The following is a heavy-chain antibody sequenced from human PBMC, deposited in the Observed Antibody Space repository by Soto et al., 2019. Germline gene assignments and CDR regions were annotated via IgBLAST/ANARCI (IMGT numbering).Heavy chain of an antibody. J-gene: IGHJ6*04. D-gene: IGHD3-10*01. V-gene: IGHV3-23*01. CDR1: GFTFSSYA. Sequence: GGSLRLSCAASGFTFSSYAMSWVRQAPGKGLEWVSAISGSGGSTYYADSVKGRFTISRDNSKNTLYLQMNSLRAEDTAVYYCAKDLRGHYYYGSGSYYNYGMDVWGKGTTVT. CDR2: ISGSGGST. CDR3: AKDLRGHYYYGSGSYYNYGMDV.